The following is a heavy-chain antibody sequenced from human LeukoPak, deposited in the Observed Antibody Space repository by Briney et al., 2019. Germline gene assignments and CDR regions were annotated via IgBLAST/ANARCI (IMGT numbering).Heavy chain of an antibody. J-gene: IGHJ4*02. CDR3: AREGPYCSGGSCYPPYFDY. CDR2: ISSSGSTI. V-gene: IGHV3-48*03. CDR1: GFTFSSYE. D-gene: IGHD2-15*01. Sequence: GGSLRLSCAASGFTFSSYEMHWVRQAPGKGLEWVSYISSSGSTIYYADSVKGRFTISRDNAKNSLYLQMNSLRAEDTAVYYCAREGPYCSGGSCYPPYFDYWGQGALVTVSS.